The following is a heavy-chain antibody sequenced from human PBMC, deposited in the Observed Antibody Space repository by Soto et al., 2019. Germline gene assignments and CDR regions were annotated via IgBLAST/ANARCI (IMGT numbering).Heavy chain of an antibody. D-gene: IGHD3-3*01. V-gene: IGHV3-15*01. J-gene: IGHJ6*02. CDR2: IKSKTDGGTT. CDR3: TTGGGGGQKYDFWSGYYGYYYGMDV. Sequence: PGGSLRLSCAASGFTFTRYSMNWVRQAPGKGLEWVGRIKSKTDGGTTDYAAPVKGRFTISRDDSKNTLYLQMNSLKTEDTAVYYCTTGGGGGQKYDFWSGYYGYYYGMDVWGQGTTVTVSS. CDR1: GFTFTRYS.